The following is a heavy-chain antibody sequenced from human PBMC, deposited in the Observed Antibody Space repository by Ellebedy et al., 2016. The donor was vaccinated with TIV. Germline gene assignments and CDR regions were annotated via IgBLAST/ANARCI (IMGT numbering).Heavy chain of an antibody. CDR2: ISYDGSNK. CDR3: AKGRGGGSDSSAPRYYFDY. V-gene: IGHV3-30*18. J-gene: IGHJ4*02. Sequence: GESLKISCAASGFTFSGYGMHWVRQAPGKGLEWVAVISYDGSNKYYADSVKGRFTISRDNSKKTLYLQMNSLRADDTAVYYCAKGRGGGSDSSAPRYYFDYWGLGTLVTVSS. D-gene: IGHD3-22*01. CDR1: GFTFSGYG.